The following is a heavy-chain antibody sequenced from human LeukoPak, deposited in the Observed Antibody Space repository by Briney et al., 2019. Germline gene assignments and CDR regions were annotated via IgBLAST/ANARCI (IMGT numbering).Heavy chain of an antibody. CDR2: ILHSGNT. J-gene: IGHJ4*02. CDR3: ARPGESSGYMWFY. V-gene: IGHV4-38-2*02. Sequence: SEILSLTCTVSGDSITTPYYWGWIRPSPGKGLEWIGSILHSGNTYYSPSLKSRVTISIDTSKNQFSLRLKSVTAADTAVYYCARPGESSGYMWFYWGQGTLVTVSS. CDR1: GDSITTPYY. D-gene: IGHD3-22*01.